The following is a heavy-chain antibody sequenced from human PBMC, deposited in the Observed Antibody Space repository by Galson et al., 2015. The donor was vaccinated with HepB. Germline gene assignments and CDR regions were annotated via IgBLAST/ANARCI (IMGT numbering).Heavy chain of an antibody. CDR2: IGRSSIII. CDR1: GFTFRSYS. J-gene: IGHJ6*02. CDR3: AKGNYDSWSGMPIYYYSYGMDV. Sequence: SLRLSCAASGFTFRSYSMNWVRQAPGKGLEWVSNIGRSSIIIYYADSVKGRFTISRDNAKKLLYLQMNSLRDEDTAVYYCAKGNYDSWSGMPIYYYSYGMDVWGQGTT. V-gene: IGHV3-48*02. D-gene: IGHD3-3*01.